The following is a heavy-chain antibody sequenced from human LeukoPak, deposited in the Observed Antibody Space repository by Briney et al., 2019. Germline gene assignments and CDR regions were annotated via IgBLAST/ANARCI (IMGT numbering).Heavy chain of an antibody. V-gene: IGHV3-74*01. J-gene: IGHJ4*02. CDR2: INGDGTTT. CDR3: ATGNYYDSRGYYTFGH. Sequence: GGSLRLSCAASGFTFNKYWMHWVRQVPGKGLVWVSRINGDGTTTRYADSVKGGFTMSRDNAKNTLYLQMSGLRVEDTAVYYCATGNYYDSRGYYTFGHWGQGTLVTVSS. D-gene: IGHD3-22*01. CDR1: GFTFNKYW.